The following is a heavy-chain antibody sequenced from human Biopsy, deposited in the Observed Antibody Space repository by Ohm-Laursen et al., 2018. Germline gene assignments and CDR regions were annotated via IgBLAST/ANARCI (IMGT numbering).Heavy chain of an antibody. D-gene: IGHD3-10*01. Sequence: ASVKVSCKASGDSFSNYAISWVRQAPGQGLEWMGWINPNSGATNSAQKFRDRVTLTRDTSISAVYIDLRRLKSDDAAIYYCARDRMTDVFGGPTRTDVFDSWGQGTPVTVSS. CDR2: INPNSGAT. CDR1: GDSFSNYA. J-gene: IGHJ4*02. CDR3: ARDRMTDVFGGPTRTDVFDS. V-gene: IGHV1-2*02.